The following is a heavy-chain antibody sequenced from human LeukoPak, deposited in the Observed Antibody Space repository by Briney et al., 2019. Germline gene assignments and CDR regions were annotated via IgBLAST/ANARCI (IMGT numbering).Heavy chain of an antibody. CDR3: TKLILAAADTGDY. CDR2: IKSKIDSGTT. CDR1: GFTFSNAW. D-gene: IGHD6-13*01. Sequence: PGGSLRLSCAASGFTFSNAWMSWVRQAPGKGLEWVGRIKSKIDSGTTDYAAPVKGRFTISRDDSKNTLYLQMNSLKTEDTAVYYCTKLILAAADTGDYWGQGTLVTVSS. J-gene: IGHJ4*02. V-gene: IGHV3-15*01.